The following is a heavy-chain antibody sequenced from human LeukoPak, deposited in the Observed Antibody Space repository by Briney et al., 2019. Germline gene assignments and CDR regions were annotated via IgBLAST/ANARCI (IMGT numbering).Heavy chain of an antibody. D-gene: IGHD3-22*01. CDR3: ARGLYDSSGYYVTQSYYFDY. J-gene: IGHJ4*02. V-gene: IGHV3-9*01. CDR1: GFTFDDYA. Sequence: GGSLRLSCAASGFTFDDYAMHWVRQAPGKGLEWVSGISWNSGSIGYADSVKGRFTISRHNSKNTLYLQMNSLRAEDTAVYYCARGLYDSSGYYVTQSYYFDYWGQGTLVTVSS. CDR2: ISWNSGSI.